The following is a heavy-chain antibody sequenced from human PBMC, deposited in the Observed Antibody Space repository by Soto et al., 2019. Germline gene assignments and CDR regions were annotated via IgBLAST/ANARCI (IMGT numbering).Heavy chain of an antibody. CDR2: IYYSGST. V-gene: IGHV4-39*01. CDR3: ARHPSDFWFDP. J-gene: IGHJ5*02. D-gene: IGHD2-21*02. CDR1: GGPISSSSYF. Sequence: PSETLSLTCSVSGGPISSSSYFWGWIRQPPGKGLEWIGSIYYSGSTYYNPSLKSRVTVSVDTSKNQFSLKLSSVTAADTAVYYCARHPSDFWFDPWSQGTLVTVSS.